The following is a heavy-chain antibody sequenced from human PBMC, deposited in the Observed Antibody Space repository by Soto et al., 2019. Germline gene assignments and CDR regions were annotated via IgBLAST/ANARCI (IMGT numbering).Heavy chain of an antibody. J-gene: IGHJ5*02. CDR2: IYHSGST. D-gene: IGHD2-2*01. Sequence: SESLSLTWTVSGGSISSYYCSWIRQPPLHGPEWIRYIYHSGSTYYNPSLKSRVTISVDTAKNQFSMKLSSVTAADTAVYYCPRLGGDCYSTTCHWAWFDPWGQGTLVRVSS. CDR1: GGSISSYY. CDR3: PRLGGDCYSTTCHWAWFDP. V-gene: IGHV4-59*08.